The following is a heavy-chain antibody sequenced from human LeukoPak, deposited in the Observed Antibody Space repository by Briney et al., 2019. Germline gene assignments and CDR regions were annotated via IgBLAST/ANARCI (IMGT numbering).Heavy chain of an antibody. Sequence: SETLSLTCTVYGGSFTSYYWTWIRQPPGKGLEWIGSIYYSGSTYYNPSLKSRVTISVDTSKNQFSLKLSSVTAADTAVYYCARFSNYDSSGYYFDYWGQGTLVTVSS. CDR2: IYYSGST. D-gene: IGHD3-22*01. V-gene: IGHV4-39*07. CDR3: ARFSNYDSSGYYFDY. CDR1: GGSFTSYY. J-gene: IGHJ4*02.